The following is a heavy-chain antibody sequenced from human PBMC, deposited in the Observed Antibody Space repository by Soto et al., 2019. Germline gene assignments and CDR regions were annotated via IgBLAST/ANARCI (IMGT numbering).Heavy chain of an antibody. D-gene: IGHD3-22*01. CDR2: IYYSGST. CDR1: GGSISSYY. V-gene: IGHV4-59*01. J-gene: IGHJ6*02. Sequence: SETLSLTCTVSGGSISSYYWSWIRQPPGKELKRIGYIYYSGSTNYNPSLKSRVTISVDTSKNQFSLKLSSVTAADTAVYYCARDLNYYDSSGYYRYYYYGMDVWGQGTTVTVSS. CDR3: ARDLNYYDSSGYYRYYYYGMDV.